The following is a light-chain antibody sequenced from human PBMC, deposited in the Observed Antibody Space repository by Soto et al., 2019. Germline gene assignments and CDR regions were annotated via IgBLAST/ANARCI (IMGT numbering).Light chain of an antibody. CDR2: EGS. J-gene: IGLJ2*01. V-gene: IGLV2-23*01. Sequence: SVLTQPASVSGSPGQSITISCTGSSSDVGSYNLVSWYQQHPGKAPKLMIYEGSKRPSGVSNRFSGSKSGNTASLTISGLQAEDEADYYCCSYTDGSTSVVFGGGTKLTVL. CDR3: CSYTDGSTSVV. CDR1: SSDVGSYNL.